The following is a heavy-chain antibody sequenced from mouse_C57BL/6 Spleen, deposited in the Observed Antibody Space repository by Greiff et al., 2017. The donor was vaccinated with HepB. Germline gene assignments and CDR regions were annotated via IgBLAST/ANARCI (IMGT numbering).Heavy chain of an antibody. V-gene: IGHV5-6*01. Sequence: EVKLMESGGDLVKPGGSLKLSCAASGFTFSSYGMSWVRQTPDKRLEWVATISSGGSYTYYPDSVKGRFTISRDNAKNTLYLQMSSLKSEDTAMYYCARHGYDEVFNYWGQGTTLTVSS. CDR1: GFTFSSYG. J-gene: IGHJ2*01. CDR3: ARHGYDEVFNY. D-gene: IGHD2-2*01. CDR2: ISSGGSYT.